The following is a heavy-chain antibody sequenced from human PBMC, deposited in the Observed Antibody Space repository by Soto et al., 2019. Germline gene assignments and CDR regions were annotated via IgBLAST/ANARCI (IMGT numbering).Heavy chain of an antibody. V-gene: IGHV3-30*18. CDR3: AKGPYYDFWSGFPLDY. J-gene: IGHJ4*02. CDR2: ISYDGSNK. Sequence: QVQLVESGGGVVQPGRSLRLSCAAPGFTFSSYGMHWVRQAPGKGLEWVAVISYDGSNKYYADSVKGRFTISRDNSKNTLYLQMNSLRAEDTAVYYCAKGPYYDFWSGFPLDYWGQGTLVTVSS. CDR1: GFTFSSYG. D-gene: IGHD3-3*01.